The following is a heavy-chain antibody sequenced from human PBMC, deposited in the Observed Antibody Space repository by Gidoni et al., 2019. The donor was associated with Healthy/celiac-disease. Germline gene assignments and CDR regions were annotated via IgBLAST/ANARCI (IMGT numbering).Heavy chain of an antibody. CDR2: ISSSGSTI. V-gene: IGHV3-48*03. J-gene: IGHJ4*02. CDR1: GFTFSSYE. CDR3: ARSPNDYVWGSYLDY. Sequence: EVQLVESGGGLVQPGGSLRLSCAASGFTFSSYEMNWVRPAPGKGLEWVSYISSSGSTIYYADSVKGRFTISRDNAKNSLYLQMNSLRAEDTAVYYCARSPNDYVWGSYLDYWGQGTLVTVSS. D-gene: IGHD3-16*02.